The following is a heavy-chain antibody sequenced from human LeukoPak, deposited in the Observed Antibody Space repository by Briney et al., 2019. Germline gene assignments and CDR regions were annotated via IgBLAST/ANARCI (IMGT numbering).Heavy chain of an antibody. CDR1: GFTFSDVW. D-gene: IGHD1-26*01. J-gene: IGHJ4*02. CDR2: ISSSGSTI. CDR3: ARESPWEGATGHFDY. Sequence: GGSLRLSCAASGFTFSDVWMSWVRQAPGKGLEWVSYISSSGSTIYYADSVKGRFTISRDNAKNSLYLQMNSLRAEDTAVYYCARESPWEGATGHFDYWGQGTLVTVSS. V-gene: IGHV3-11*01.